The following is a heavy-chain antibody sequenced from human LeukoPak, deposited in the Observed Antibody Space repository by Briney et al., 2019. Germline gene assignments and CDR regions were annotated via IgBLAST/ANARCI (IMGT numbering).Heavy chain of an antibody. CDR2: ISSSGTYI. CDR1: GFTFSSYS. Sequence: PGGSLRLSCAASGFTFSSYSMNWVRQTPGEGLEWVSSISSSGTYIYYADSVKGRFTISRDNAKNSLYLQMNSLRAEDTAVYYCARDRYCSSTSCAGMDVWGQGTTVTVSS. D-gene: IGHD2-2*01. CDR3: ARDRYCSSTSCAGMDV. V-gene: IGHV3-21*01. J-gene: IGHJ6*02.